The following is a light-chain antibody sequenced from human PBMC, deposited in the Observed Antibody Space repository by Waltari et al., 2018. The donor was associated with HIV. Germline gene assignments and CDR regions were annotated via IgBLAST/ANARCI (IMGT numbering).Light chain of an antibody. CDR1: TSNIGITT. CDR3: ASWDASLNGWV. CDR2: GNY. V-gene: IGLV1-44*01. Sequence: QPVVTQPPSVSGTPGQTVTISCSGSTSNIGITTVNWYQHTPGTAPKRLIYGNYQRPSGVPDRFSASKSGTSASLAISGLQSEDEADYYCASWDASLNGWVFGGGTKLTVL. J-gene: IGLJ3*02.